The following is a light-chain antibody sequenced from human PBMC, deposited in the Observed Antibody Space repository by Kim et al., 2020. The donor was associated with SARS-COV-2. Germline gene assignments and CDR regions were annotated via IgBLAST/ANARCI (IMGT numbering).Light chain of an antibody. Sequence: PGQSVTISCSGSSANIGSYTVNWYQQLPGTAPKLLIHSNNQRPSGVPDRFSGSKSGTSASLAISGLQSEDEADYYCAAWDDSLNVIFGGGTQLTVL. CDR3: AAWDDSLNVI. V-gene: IGLV1-44*01. CDR2: SNN. J-gene: IGLJ2*01. CDR1: SANIGSYT.